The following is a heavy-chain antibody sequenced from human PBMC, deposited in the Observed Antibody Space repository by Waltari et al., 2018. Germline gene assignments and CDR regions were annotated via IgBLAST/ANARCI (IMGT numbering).Heavy chain of an antibody. CDR3: ARRLITMIVVPDDAFDI. V-gene: IGHV1-2*06. CDR1: GYTFTGYY. J-gene: IGHJ3*02. D-gene: IGHD3-22*01. CDR2: INPNSGGT. Sequence: QVQLVQSGAEVKKPGASVKVSCKASGYTFTGYYMHWVRQAPGQGLEWMGRINPNSGGTNYAQKFQGRVTMTRDTSISTAYMELSRLRSDDTAVYYCARRLITMIVVPDDAFDIWGQGTMVTVSS.